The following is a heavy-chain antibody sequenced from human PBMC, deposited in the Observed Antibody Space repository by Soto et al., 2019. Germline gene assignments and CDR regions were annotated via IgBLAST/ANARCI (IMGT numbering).Heavy chain of an antibody. D-gene: IGHD2-21*02. V-gene: IGHV1-2*02. Sequence: ASVKVSCKASGYTFTGYNMHWVRQAPGQGPEWMGWLNPNSGGTSYAQKFQGRVTMTRETSISTTYMEMSRLRSDDTAVYYCARPTAYCGGDCYADAFDIWGQGTRVTVS. CDR2: LNPNSGGT. J-gene: IGHJ3*02. CDR3: ARPTAYCGGDCYADAFDI. CDR1: GYTFTGYN.